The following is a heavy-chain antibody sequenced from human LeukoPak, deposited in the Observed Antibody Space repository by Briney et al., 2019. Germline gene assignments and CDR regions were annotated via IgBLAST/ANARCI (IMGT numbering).Heavy chain of an antibody. Sequence: PETLSLTCTVSGGSPSSYNCSWIRQPPRKGLEWIDYIYNSGNTNDNPTRKSRITISVDTSKNQFSLKRSSVTAADTAVYYCARHGLHYASSFDQWGQGTLVTVSS. J-gene: IGHJ4*02. CDR3: ARHGLHYASSFDQ. V-gene: IGHV4-59*08. CDR1: GGSPSSYN. CDR2: IYNSGNT. D-gene: IGHD4-11*01.